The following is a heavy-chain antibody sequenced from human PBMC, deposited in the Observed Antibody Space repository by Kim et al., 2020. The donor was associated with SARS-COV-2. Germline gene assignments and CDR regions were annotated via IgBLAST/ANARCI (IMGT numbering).Heavy chain of an antibody. CDR1: GFTFSSYA. CDR2: ISYDGSNK. D-gene: IGHD3-16*02. V-gene: IGHV3-30*04. J-gene: IGHJ4*02. Sequence: GGSLRLSCAASGFTFSSYAMHWVRQAPGKGLEWVAVISYDGSNKYYADSVKGRFTISRDNSKNTLYLQMNSLRAEDTAVYYCARDLGKGEPNYVWGSYRYTAVHYWGQGTLVTVSS. CDR3: ARDLGKGEPNYVWGSYRYTAVHY.